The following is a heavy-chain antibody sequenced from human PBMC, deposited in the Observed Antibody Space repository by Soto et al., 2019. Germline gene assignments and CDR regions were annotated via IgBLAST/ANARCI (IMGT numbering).Heavy chain of an antibody. CDR2: IYYSGNT. CDR3: ARDRLMATAGTARHYFGLDV. Sequence: QVQLQESGPGLVKPSQTLSLTCTVSGGSIRSGGYYWSWVRQNPRRGLEWIGNIYYSGNTYYNPSLTSRLTISVDTSKNQSSLNLSSVTAADTAVYYCARDRLMATAGTARHYFGLDVWGQGTTVTVSS. V-gene: IGHV4-31*03. J-gene: IGHJ6*02. D-gene: IGHD5-18*01. CDR1: GGSIRSGGYY.